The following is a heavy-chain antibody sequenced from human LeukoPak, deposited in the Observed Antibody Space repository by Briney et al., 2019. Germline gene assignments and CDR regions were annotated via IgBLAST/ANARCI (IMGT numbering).Heavy chain of an antibody. D-gene: IGHD1-1*01. Sequence: GGSLRLSCAASGSTFSSFDMHWVRQPTGQGLEWVPTIGTASDTYYPGSVEGRFTLSRDNAKNSLYLQMNSLTAGDTAVYYCARGPPRGKYYYMDVWGKGTTVTVSS. J-gene: IGHJ6*03. CDR3: ARGPPRGKYYYMDV. CDR1: GSTFSSFD. V-gene: IGHV3-13*01. CDR2: IGTASDT.